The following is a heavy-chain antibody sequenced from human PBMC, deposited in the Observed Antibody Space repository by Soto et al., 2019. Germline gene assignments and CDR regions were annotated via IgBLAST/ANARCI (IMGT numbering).Heavy chain of an antibody. D-gene: IGHD3-16*01. CDR1: GYSFTSNW. CDR2: INPADSDI. V-gene: IGHV5-51*01. Sequence: RGESLKISCQGSGYSFTSNWIGWVRQMPEKGLEWMGIINPADSDIKYSPSFQGQVTISADKSIGTAYLQWSSLKASDTAMYYCARHQRDDASRKIDCWGQGTLVTVSS. J-gene: IGHJ4*02. CDR3: ARHQRDDASRKIDC.